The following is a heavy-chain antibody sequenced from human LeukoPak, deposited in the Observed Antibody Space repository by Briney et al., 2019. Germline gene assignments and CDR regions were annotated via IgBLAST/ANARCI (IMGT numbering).Heavy chain of an antibody. CDR1: GFTFDDYA. CDR3: AKDIGWSSSWYRFDY. CDR2: ISWNSGSI. J-gene: IGHJ4*02. D-gene: IGHD6-13*01. V-gene: IGHV3-9*01. Sequence: SGGSLRLSCAASGFTFDDYAMHWVRQAPGKGLEWVSGISWNSGSIGYADSVKGRFTISRDNAKNSLYLQMNSLRAEDTALYYCAKDIGWSSSWYRFDYWGQGTLVTVSS.